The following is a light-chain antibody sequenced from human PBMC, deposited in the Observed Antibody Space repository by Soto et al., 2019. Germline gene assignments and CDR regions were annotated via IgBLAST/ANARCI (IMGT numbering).Light chain of an antibody. CDR2: GAS. CDR3: QQYSNWPPEYT. J-gene: IGKJ2*01. Sequence: MTQSPATLSVSSGERATLSCRASRNVYTNLAWYQQRPGQAPRLLIYGASIRATDIPGRFSGSGSGTEFTLTISGLQSEDVAVYYCQQYSNWPPEYTFGQGTKLEI. CDR1: RNVYTN. V-gene: IGKV3-15*01.